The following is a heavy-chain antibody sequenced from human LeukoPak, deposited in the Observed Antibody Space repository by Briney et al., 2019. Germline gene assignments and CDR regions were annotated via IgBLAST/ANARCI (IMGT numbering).Heavy chain of an antibody. D-gene: IGHD3-16*02. V-gene: IGHV3-43*01. CDR1: GFTFDDYT. CDR3: AKDSSGFTFGGVIGNYYYYHMDV. Sequence: GGSLRLSCAASGFTFDDYTMHWVRQAPGKGLEWVSLISWDGGSTYYADSVKGRFTISRDNSKNSLYLQMNSLRTEDTALYYCAKDSSGFTFGGVIGNYYYYHMDVWGKGTTVTISS. CDR2: ISWDGGST. J-gene: IGHJ6*03.